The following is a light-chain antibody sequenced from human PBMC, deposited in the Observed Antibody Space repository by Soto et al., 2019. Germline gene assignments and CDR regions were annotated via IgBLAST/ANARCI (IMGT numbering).Light chain of an antibody. CDR2: DAS. Sequence: IVMTQSPATLSVSPGERVTLFCRASQSISSNLAWYQQKPGQAPRLLIYDASTRATSIPDRFSGSGSGTEFTLTISSLQSEDYAVYYCQQYNNRPRVFSFGAGTKVDI. CDR1: QSISSN. V-gene: IGKV3-15*01. CDR3: QQYNNRPRVFS. J-gene: IGKJ3*01.